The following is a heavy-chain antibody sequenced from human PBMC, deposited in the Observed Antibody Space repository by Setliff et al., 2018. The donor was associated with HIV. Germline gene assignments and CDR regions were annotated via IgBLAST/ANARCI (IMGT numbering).Heavy chain of an antibody. D-gene: IGHD3-3*01. CDR3: AKDTGDNDFWSGYRNYYGMDV. CDR2: MPYDGNNK. V-gene: IGHV3-30*07. Sequence: GGSLRLSCAASGFIFSSYAMHWVRQAPGKGLEWVAVMPYDGNNKYYADSVKGRFTISRDNSKNTLFLQMNSLRAEDTAVYYCAKDTGDNDFWSGYRNYYGMDVWGQGTTVTV. J-gene: IGHJ6*02. CDR1: GFIFSSYA.